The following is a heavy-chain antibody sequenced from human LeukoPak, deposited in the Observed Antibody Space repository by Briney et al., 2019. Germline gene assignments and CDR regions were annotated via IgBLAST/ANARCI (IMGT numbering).Heavy chain of an antibody. CDR2: IYYSGST. D-gene: IGHD3-16*01. CDR3: ARSVGGALRTNWFDH. J-gene: IGHJ5*02. V-gene: IGHV4-39*01. Sequence: PSETLSLTCTVSGGSISSSSYYWGWIRQPPGKGLEWIGCIYYSGSTYYNPSLKSRVTISVDMSKSQFSLQLTSVTAADTAVYYCARSVGGALRTNWFDHWGQGTLVTVSS. CDR1: GGSISSSSYY.